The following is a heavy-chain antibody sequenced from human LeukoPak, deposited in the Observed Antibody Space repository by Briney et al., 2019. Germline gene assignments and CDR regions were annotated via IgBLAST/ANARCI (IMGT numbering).Heavy chain of an antibody. CDR1: GLTFSSYA. D-gene: IGHD2-8*01. Sequence: GGSLRLSCAVSGLTFSSYAMHWVRQAPGKGLEWVTIMSYDGSNKYYADSVKGRFTISRDNSKNTLYLQMNSLRAEDTAVYYCARDGPNPNLHYFDSWGQGTLVTVSS. CDR3: ARDGPNPNLHYFDS. V-gene: IGHV3-30*04. CDR2: MSYDGSNK. J-gene: IGHJ4*02.